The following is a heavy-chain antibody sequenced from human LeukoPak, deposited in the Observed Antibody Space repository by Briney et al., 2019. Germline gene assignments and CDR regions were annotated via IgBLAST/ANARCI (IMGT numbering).Heavy chain of an antibody. V-gene: IGHV4-61*01. Sequence: SETLSLTCTVSGGYVSSGNYYWSWIRQPPGKRLEWIEYISYSARTNYNPALKRRVTITVDTSKNQFSLKLSSVTAADTAVYYCAREGLGYCSSTSCYYGMDVWGQGTTVTDSS. CDR2: ISYSART. J-gene: IGHJ6*02. CDR3: AREGLGYCSSTSCYYGMDV. CDR1: GGYVSSGNYY. D-gene: IGHD2-2*01.